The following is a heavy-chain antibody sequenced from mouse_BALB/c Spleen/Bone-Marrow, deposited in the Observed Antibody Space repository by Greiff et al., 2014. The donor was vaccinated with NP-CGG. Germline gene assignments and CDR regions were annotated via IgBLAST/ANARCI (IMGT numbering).Heavy chain of an antibody. CDR1: GYAFTDYL. J-gene: IGHJ2*01. Sequence: VQLQQSGAELVRPGTSVKVSCKASGYAFTDYLMEWLKQRPGQGLEWIGVINPGSGSTNYNEKFKDKATLTADKSSSTAYMQLSSLTSDDSAVDFCARYDGYFDYWGQGTILTVSS. CDR3: ARYDGYFDY. V-gene: IGHV1-54*01. CDR2: INPGSGST. D-gene: IGHD2-3*01.